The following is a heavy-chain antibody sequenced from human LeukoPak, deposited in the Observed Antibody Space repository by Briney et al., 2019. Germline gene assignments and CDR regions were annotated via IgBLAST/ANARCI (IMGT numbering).Heavy chain of an antibody. CDR1: GGTFSSYA. V-gene: IGHV1-69*13. Sequence: SVKVSCKASGGTFSSYAISWVRQAPGQGLEWMGGIIPIFGTANYAQKFQGRVTITADESTSTAYMELSSLRSEDTAVYYCARGLREGDYYYYMDVWGKGTTVTISS. CDR2: IIPIFGTA. J-gene: IGHJ6*03. CDR3: ARGLREGDYYYYMDV.